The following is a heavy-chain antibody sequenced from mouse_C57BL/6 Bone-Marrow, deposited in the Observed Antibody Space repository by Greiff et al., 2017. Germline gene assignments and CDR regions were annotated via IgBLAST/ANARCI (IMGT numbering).Heavy chain of an antibody. CDR1: GFTFSSYG. J-gene: IGHJ2*01. CDR2: ISSGGSYT. CDR3: ARILTGRYFDY. V-gene: IGHV5-6*01. Sequence: EVKLVESGGDLVKPGGSLKLSCAASGFTFSSYGMSWVRQTPDKRLEWVATISSGGSYTYYPDSVKGRYTISTDNANNTLYLQVSSLKSEDTAMYYCARILTGRYFDYWGQGTTLTVSS. D-gene: IGHD4-1*01.